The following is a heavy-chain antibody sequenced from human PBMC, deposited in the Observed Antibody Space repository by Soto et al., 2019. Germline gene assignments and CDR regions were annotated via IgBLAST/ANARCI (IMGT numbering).Heavy chain of an antibody. V-gene: IGHV3-15*01. Sequence: GGSLRLSCAASGFTFSNAWMSWVRQAPGKGLEWVGRIKSKTDGGTTDYAAPVKGRFTISRDDSKNTLYLQMNSLKTEDTAVYYCTSERYYCDSSGFLFWGQVTLVAVSS. CDR3: TSERYYCDSSGFLF. CDR1: GFTFSNAW. D-gene: IGHD3-22*01. CDR2: IKSKTDGGTT. J-gene: IGHJ4*02.